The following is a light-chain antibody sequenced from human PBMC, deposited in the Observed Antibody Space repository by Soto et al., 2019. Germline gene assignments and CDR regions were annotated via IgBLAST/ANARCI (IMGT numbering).Light chain of an antibody. J-gene: IGLJ1*01. CDR2: EVS. Sequence: QSVLTQPASVSGSPGQSISISCTGPSSDVGDYISVSWFQQHPGKAPKLMIYEVSNRPSGVSNRFSGSKSANTASLTISGLQAEDEADYYCTSYTSSTTLYVFGTGTQLTVL. CDR3: TSYTSSTTLYV. V-gene: IGLV2-14*01. CDR1: SSDVGDYIS.